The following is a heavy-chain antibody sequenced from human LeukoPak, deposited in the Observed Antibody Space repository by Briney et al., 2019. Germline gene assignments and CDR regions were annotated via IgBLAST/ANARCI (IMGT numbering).Heavy chain of an antibody. D-gene: IGHD6-19*01. CDR3: AKTMTAGYSSGPSDY. Sequence: PGGSLRLSCAASGFTFSSYAMSWVRQAPGKGLEWVSVISGGGGITYYVASVKGRFTISRDNAKNTLYLLMNSLRAEDTAVFYCAKTMTAGYSSGPSDYWGQGTLVTVSS. CDR2: ISGGGGIT. V-gene: IGHV3-23*01. CDR1: GFTFSSYA. J-gene: IGHJ4*02.